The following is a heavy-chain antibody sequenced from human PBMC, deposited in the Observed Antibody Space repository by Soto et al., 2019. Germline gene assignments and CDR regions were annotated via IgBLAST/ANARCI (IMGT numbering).Heavy chain of an antibody. V-gene: IGHV5-51*01. CDR3: ARINYDFRSGYSDNWFDP. J-gene: IGHJ5*02. D-gene: IGHD3-3*01. CDR1: GYSFTSYW. CDR2: IYPGDSDT. Sequence: PGESLKISCKGSGYSFTSYWIGWVRQMPGKGLEWMGIIYPGDSDTRYSPSFQGQVTISADKSISTAYLQWSSLKASDTAMYYCARINYDFRSGYSDNWFDPWGQGTLVTVSS.